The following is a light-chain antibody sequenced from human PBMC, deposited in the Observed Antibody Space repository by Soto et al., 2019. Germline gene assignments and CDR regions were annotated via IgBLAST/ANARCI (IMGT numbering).Light chain of an antibody. J-gene: IGKJ1*01. CDR1: HSINTF. V-gene: IGKV3-11*01. CDR3: QQGRM. Sequence: EIVLTQSPVTLSLSPGERATLSCRASHSINTFLAWYQQKPGQAPRLLIFDASDRATGIPDRFSGSGSGTDFTLTISGLEPEDFAVYYCQQGRMFGQGTKVEIK. CDR2: DAS.